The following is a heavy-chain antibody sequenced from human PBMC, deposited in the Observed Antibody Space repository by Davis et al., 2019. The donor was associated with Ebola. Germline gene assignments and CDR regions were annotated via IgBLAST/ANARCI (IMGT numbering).Heavy chain of an antibody. Sequence: PGGSLRLSCAASGFTFSTFSMNWVRQAPGKGLEWVSYISSSSTTIYYADSVKGRFTISRDNAKSTLYLQMNNLRAEDTAVYYCARDSIVGPTTFDYWGQGTLVIVSS. CDR2: ISSSSTTI. CDR1: GFTFSTFS. D-gene: IGHD1-26*01. V-gene: IGHV3-48*04. J-gene: IGHJ4*02. CDR3: ARDSIVGPTTFDY.